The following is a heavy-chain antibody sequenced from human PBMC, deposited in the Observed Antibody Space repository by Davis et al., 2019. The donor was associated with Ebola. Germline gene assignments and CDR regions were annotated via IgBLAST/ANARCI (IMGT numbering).Heavy chain of an antibody. CDR2: INYSGST. Sequence: MPSETLSPTCTVPGGSISSRGYYWGWIRQPPGKGLEWIGSINYSGSTFYNSSLKSRATVSVDTSKNQFSLKLSSVTAVDTAVYYCAAPYLNYSSGWHYFDLWGQGTLVTVSS. CDR3: AAPYLNYSSGWHYFDL. D-gene: IGHD6-19*01. V-gene: IGHV4-39*01. CDR1: GGSISSRGYY. J-gene: IGHJ4*02.